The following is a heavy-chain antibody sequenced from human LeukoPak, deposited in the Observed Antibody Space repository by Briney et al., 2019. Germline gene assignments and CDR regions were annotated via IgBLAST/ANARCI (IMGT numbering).Heavy chain of an antibody. CDR3: ARDPSSSWYGGYNY. D-gene: IGHD6-13*01. V-gene: IGHV1-2*02. J-gene: IGHJ4*02. CDR2: INPNSGGT. CDR1: GYTFTGYY. Sequence: ASVKVSCKASGYTFTGYYMHRVRQAPGQGLEWMGWINPNSGGTNYAQKFQGRVTMTRDTSISTAYMELSRLRSDDTAVYYCARDPSSSWYGGYNYWGQGTLVTVSS.